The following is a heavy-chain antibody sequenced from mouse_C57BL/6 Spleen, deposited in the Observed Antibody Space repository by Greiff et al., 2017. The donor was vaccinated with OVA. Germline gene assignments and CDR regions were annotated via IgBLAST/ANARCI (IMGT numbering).Heavy chain of an antibody. CDR3: AKPSTNCDFDY. J-gene: IGHJ2*01. CDR2: IPPSDSDT. D-gene: IGHD4-1*01. CDR1: GYTFTSYW. V-gene: IGHV1-74*01. Sequence: VQLQQPGAELVKPGASVKVSCKASGYTFTSYWMPWVKQMPGQGLEWIGRIPPSDSDTNYNHKFKGKDTLTVDKSSSTAYMQLSSLTSEDSAVYYCAKPSTNCDFDYWGQGTTLTVSS.